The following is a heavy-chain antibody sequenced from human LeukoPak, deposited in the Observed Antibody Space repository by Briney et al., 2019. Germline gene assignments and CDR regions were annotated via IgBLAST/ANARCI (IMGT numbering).Heavy chain of an antibody. CDR3: AREDTSITGYHFDY. CDR1: GDSVSSNSAA. Sequence: SQTLSLTCAISGDSVSSNSAAWIWIRQSPSRGLEWLGRTYYRSKWYNDYAVSVKSRITINPDTSKNQFSLQLNSVTPEDTAVYYCAREDTSITGYHFDYWGQGTLVTVSS. CDR2: TYYRSKWYN. J-gene: IGHJ4*02. D-gene: IGHD1-20*01. V-gene: IGHV6-1*01.